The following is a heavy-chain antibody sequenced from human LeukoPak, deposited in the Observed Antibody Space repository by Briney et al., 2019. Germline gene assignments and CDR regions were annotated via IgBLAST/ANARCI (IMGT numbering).Heavy chain of an antibody. D-gene: IGHD1-26*01. V-gene: IGHV1-18*01. CDR3: ARGGNYFRFDP. CDR2: ISAYNGNT. J-gene: IGHJ5*02. Sequence: ASVKVSCKASGYTFTNYIISWVRQASGQGLEWMGWISAYNGNTNYAQKLQGRVTMTTDTSTATAYMELRSLRSDDTVVYYCARGGNYFRFDPWGQGTLVTVSS. CDR1: GYTFTNYI.